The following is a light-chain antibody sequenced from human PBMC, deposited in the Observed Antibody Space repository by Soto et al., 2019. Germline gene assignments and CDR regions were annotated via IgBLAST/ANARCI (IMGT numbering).Light chain of an antibody. CDR3: QQGYTSAIT. V-gene: IGKV1-39*01. J-gene: IGKJ5*01. CDR2: AAS. Sequence: DIQMARSPWSLCASVGDRVTITCRASQSISNYLNWYQQKPGKAPKLLIYAASSLQSGVPSRFSGSGSGTDFTLTVNSLQPEDFATYYCQQGYTSAITFGQGTRLEIK. CDR1: QSISNY.